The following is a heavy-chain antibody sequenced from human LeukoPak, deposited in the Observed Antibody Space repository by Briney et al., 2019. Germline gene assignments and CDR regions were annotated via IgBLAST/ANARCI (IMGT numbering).Heavy chain of an antibody. CDR2: IYSSGNT. D-gene: IGHD2-2*01. Sequence: PSGTLSLTCTVSHDSFISYYWNWIRQPPGKGLEWIGYIYSSGNTDYSPALKSRVTISVDTSKNQFSLKLSSVTAADTAVYYCARGSTSLTGFDYWGQGTLVTVSS. V-gene: IGHV4-59*01. CDR1: HDSFISYY. CDR3: ARGSTSLTGFDY. J-gene: IGHJ4*02.